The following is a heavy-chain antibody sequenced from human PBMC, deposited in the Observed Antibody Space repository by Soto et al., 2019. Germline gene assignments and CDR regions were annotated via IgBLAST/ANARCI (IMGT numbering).Heavy chain of an antibody. CDR3: AKDLRRIIVVVPAAIGAFDI. J-gene: IGHJ3*02. D-gene: IGHD2-2*02. CDR1: GFTFSSYA. V-gene: IGHV3-23*01. Sequence: GGSLRLSCAASGFTFSSYAMSWVRQAPGKGLEWVSAISGSGGSTYYADSVKGRFTISRDNSKNTLYLQMNSLRAEDTAVYYCAKDLRRIIVVVPAAIGAFDIWGQGTMVTVSS. CDR2: ISGSGGST.